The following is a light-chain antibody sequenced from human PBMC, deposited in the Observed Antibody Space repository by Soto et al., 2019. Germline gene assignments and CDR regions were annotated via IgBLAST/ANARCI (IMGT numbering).Light chain of an antibody. CDR3: SSYAGRNTLV. J-gene: IGLJ2*01. CDR1: SSDVGGYNY. CDR2: EVS. V-gene: IGLV2-8*01. Sequence: QSALTQPPSASGSPGQSVTISCTGTSSDVGGYNYVSWYQQHPGKVPKLTIYEVSKRPSGVPDRFSGSKSGNTASLTVSGLQAEDEADYYCSSYAGRNTLVFGGGTKVTVL.